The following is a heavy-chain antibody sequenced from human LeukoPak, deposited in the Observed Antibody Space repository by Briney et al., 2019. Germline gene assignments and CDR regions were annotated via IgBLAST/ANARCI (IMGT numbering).Heavy chain of an antibody. CDR2: INPSGGST. D-gene: IGHD3-10*01. Sequence: ASVKVSCKASGYTFTSYYMHWVRQAPGQGLEWMGIINPSGGSTNYAQKFQGRVTMTGDTSTSTVYMELSSLRSEDTAVYYCARDYYGSGSSPDFWGQGTQVTVSS. V-gene: IGHV1-46*01. CDR1: GYTFTSYY. CDR3: ARDYYGSGSSPDF. J-gene: IGHJ4*02.